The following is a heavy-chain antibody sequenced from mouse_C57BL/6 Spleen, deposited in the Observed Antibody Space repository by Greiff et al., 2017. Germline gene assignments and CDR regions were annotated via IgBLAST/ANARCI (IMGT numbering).Heavy chain of an antibody. V-gene: IGHV3-6*01. CDR3: ARRYYGSPFDY. D-gene: IGHD1-1*01. Sequence: EVQLQESGPGLVKPSQSLSLTCSVTGYSITSGYYWNWIRQFPGNNLEWMGYISYDGSNNYNPSLKNRISITRDTSKNQFFLKLNSVTTEDTATYYCARRYYGSPFDYWGQGTTLTVSS. CDR1: GYSITSGYY. J-gene: IGHJ2*01. CDR2: ISYDGSN.